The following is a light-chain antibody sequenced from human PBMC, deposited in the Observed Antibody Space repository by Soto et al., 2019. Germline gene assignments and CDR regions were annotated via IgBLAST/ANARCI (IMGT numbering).Light chain of an antibody. Sequence: DIQMTQSPSTLSASVGDRVTITCRASQSISNWLAWYQQKPAKAPKLLIYKASSLESGVPSRFTGSGSGTEFTLTISSLQPDDFATYYCQQYDTYWTFGQGTKVVIK. CDR1: QSISNW. J-gene: IGKJ1*01. CDR3: QQYDTYWT. CDR2: KAS. V-gene: IGKV1-5*03.